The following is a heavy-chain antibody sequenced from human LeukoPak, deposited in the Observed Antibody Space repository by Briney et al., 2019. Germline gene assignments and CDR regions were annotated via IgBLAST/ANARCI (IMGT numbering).Heavy chain of an antibody. CDR3: ARGDTFYWYFDL. D-gene: IGHD5-18*01. Sequence: SETLSLTCAVYDGSFSAYYWSWIRQPPGKGLEWIGEINLSGGTNYNPSLKSRVTISVDKSKNQFSLKLSSVTAADTAVYYCARGDTFYWYFDLWGRGTLVTVSS. J-gene: IGHJ2*01. V-gene: IGHV4-34*01. CDR1: DGSFSAYY. CDR2: INLSGGT.